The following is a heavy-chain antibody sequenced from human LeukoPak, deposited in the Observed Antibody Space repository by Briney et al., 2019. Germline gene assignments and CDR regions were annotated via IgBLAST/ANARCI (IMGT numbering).Heavy chain of an antibody. V-gene: IGHV4-39*07. CDR2: IYYSGST. CDR1: GGSISSSSYY. CDR3: ARVNRLEPQGYFDY. J-gene: IGHJ4*02. D-gene: IGHD1-1*01. Sequence: SETLSLTCTVSGGSISSSSYYWGWIRQPPGKGLERIGSIYYSGSTYYNPSLKSRVTISVDTSKNQFSLKLSSVTAADTAVYYCARVNRLEPQGYFDYWGQGTLVTVSS.